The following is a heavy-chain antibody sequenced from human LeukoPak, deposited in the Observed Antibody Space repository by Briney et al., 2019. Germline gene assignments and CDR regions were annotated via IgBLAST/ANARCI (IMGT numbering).Heavy chain of an antibody. CDR3: ARDGQKRSYYFDY. CDR1: GGTFSSYA. D-gene: IGHD6-6*01. V-gene: IGHV1-46*01. J-gene: IGHJ4*02. Sequence: ASVTVSCKASGGTFSSYAISWVRQAPGQGLEWMGIINPSGGSTSYAQKFQGRVTMTRDMSTSTVYMELSSLRSEDTAVYYCARDGQKRSYYFDYWGQGTLVTVSS. CDR2: INPSGGST.